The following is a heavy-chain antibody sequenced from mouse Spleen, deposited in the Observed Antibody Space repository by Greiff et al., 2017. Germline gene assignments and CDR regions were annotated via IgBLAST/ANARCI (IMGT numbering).Heavy chain of an antibody. V-gene: IGHV1-26*01. CDR2: INPNNGGT. Sequence: EVQLQQSGPELVKPGASVKISCKASGYTFTDYYMNWVKQSHGKSLEWIGDINPNNGGTSYNQKFKGKATLTVDKSSSTAYMELRSLTSEDSAVYYCARWIHYYGSSYAMDYWGQGTTLTVSS. D-gene: IGHD1-1*01. CDR1: GYTFTDYY. J-gene: IGHJ4*01. CDR3: ARWIHYYGSSYAMDY.